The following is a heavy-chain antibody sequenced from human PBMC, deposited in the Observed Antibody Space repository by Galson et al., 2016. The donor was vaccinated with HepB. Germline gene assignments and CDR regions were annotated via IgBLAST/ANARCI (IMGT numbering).Heavy chain of an antibody. Sequence: SLRLSCAASGFTFSSYAMSWVRQAPGKGLEWVAAISTSGGSTDYADSVKGRFTISRDNSKNMLYLQMNSLRVEDTALYYCAKGTTRLGDNWGQGILVTVSS. D-gene: IGHD4-11*01. CDR1: GFTFSSYA. J-gene: IGHJ4*02. V-gene: IGHV3-23*01. CDR3: AKGTTRLGDN. CDR2: ISTSGGST.